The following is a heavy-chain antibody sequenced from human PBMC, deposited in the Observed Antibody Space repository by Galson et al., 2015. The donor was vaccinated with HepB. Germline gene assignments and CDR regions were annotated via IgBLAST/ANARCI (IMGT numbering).Heavy chain of an antibody. CDR2: LDPEDGEA. V-gene: IGHV1-24*01. CDR3: ATMAWNDNVEGAFDI. D-gene: IGHD1-1*01. J-gene: IGHJ3*02. Sequence: QSGAEVKKPGESLKISCKVSGYTLTGISMHWVRQARGKGLEWMGGLDPEDGEAIYAQKFQGRVTMTGDTSTATAYMELSRLKSEDTAMYYCATMAWNDNVEGAFDIWGHGTMVTVSS. CDR1: GYTLTGIS.